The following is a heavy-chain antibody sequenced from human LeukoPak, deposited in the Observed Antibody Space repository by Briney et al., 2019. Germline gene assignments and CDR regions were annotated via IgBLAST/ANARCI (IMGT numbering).Heavy chain of an antibody. J-gene: IGHJ4*02. Sequence: SVKLSCNASGGTFSIYAISWVRQAPGQGLEWMGGIIPSFGTANYAQKFQGTVTITTDESTSTAYMELSSLISEDKAVYYCARTSYDFWSGYYKGFDYWGQGTLVIVSS. CDR3: ARTSYDFWSGYYKGFDY. CDR2: IIPSFGTA. V-gene: IGHV1-69*05. D-gene: IGHD3-3*01. CDR1: GGTFSIYA.